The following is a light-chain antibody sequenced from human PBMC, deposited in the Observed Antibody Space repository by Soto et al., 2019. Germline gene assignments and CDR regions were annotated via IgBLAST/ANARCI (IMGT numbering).Light chain of an antibody. CDR1: NSNIGDNY. J-gene: IGLJ2*01. Sequence: QSVLTQPPSVSAAPGQKVTISCSGSNSNIGDNYVSWYRQLPGTAPKLLIYDNNKRPSGIPDRFSGSKSGTSATLGITGLQTGDEADYYCGTWDSSLSAGLFGGGTKLTVL. CDR2: DNN. V-gene: IGLV1-51*01. CDR3: GTWDSSLSAGL.